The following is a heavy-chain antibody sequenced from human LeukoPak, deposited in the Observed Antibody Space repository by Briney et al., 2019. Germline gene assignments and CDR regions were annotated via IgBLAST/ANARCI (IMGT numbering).Heavy chain of an antibody. CDR1: GFTFSSYS. D-gene: IGHD2-2*02. V-gene: IGHV3-48*01. J-gene: IGHJ3*01. CDR2: ISSSSTTI. Sequence: GGSLRLSCAASGFTFSSYSMNWVRQAPGKGLEWISYISSSSTTIYYADSVKGRFTISRDNGKNSLYLQMSSLRTEDTAVYYCASRPSGHCGSTSCYTDWGRGTTVTVSS. CDR3: ASRPSGHCGSTSCYTD.